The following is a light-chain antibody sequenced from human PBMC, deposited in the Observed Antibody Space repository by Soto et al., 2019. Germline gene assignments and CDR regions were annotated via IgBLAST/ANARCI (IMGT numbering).Light chain of an antibody. CDR1: SSNIGSNY. V-gene: IGLV1-47*01. J-gene: IGLJ1*01. CDR3: AAWDDSLSGRS. CDR2: RNN. Sequence: QSVLTQPPSASGTPGQRVTISCSGSSSNIGSNYVYWYQQLPGTAPKLLIYRNNQRPSGVPDRFSGSKSGTSASLAISGLRSEDEAGYYCAAWDDSLSGRSLGTGTKLTVL.